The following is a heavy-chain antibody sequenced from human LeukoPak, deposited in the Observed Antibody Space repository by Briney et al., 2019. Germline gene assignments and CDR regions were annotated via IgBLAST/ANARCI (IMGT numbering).Heavy chain of an antibody. V-gene: IGHV1-46*01. J-gene: IGHJ6*02. CDR2: INPSGGST. CDR3: ARDIGESSSSVGGRYYHGMDV. Sequence: GASVKVSCKASGYTFTSYYMHWVRQAPGQGLEWMGMINPSGGSTSYAQKFQGRVTMTRDTSTSTVYMELSSLTSEDTAVYYCARDIGESSSSVGGRYYHGMDVWGQGTTVTVSS. CDR1: GYTFTSYY. D-gene: IGHD6-6*01.